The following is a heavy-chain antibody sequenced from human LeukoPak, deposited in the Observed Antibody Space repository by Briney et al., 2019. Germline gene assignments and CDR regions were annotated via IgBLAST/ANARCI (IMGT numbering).Heavy chain of an antibody. J-gene: IGHJ4*02. CDR1: GYTFTVYY. CDR3: ARDRGRWLQRILYYFDY. Sequence: ASVKVSCKASGYTFTVYYMHWVRQAPGQGLEWMGWINPNSGGTNYAQKFQGRVTMTRDTSISTAYMELSRLRSDDTAVYYCARDRGRWLQRILYYFDYWGQGTLVTVSS. D-gene: IGHD5-24*01. V-gene: IGHV1-2*02. CDR2: INPNSGGT.